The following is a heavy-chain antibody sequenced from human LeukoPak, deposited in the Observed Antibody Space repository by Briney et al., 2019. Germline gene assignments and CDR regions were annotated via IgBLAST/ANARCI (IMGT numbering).Heavy chain of an antibody. V-gene: IGHV4-4*02. Sequence: PSETLSLTCAVSGASISTTSWWSWVRQPPGEGLEWIGEIYHGGSTNYNPSLKSRVNISLDRSRNQFSLTLRSVTAADTAVYYCARESRYPGTFDYWGQGNLVTVSS. J-gene: IGHJ4*02. D-gene: IGHD3-10*01. CDR2: IYHGGST. CDR3: ARESRYPGTFDY. CDR1: GASISTTSW.